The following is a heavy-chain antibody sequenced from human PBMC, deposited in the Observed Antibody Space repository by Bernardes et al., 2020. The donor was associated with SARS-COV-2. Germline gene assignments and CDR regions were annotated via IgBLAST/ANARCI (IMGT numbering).Heavy chain of an antibody. CDR1: GYTLTELS. CDR2: FDPEDGET. CDR3: ATTVVLLWFGELIFDY. J-gene: IGHJ4*02. D-gene: IGHD3-10*01. Sequence: ASVKVSCKVSGYTLTELSMHWVRQAPGKGLEWMGGFDPEDGETIYAQKFQGRVTMTEDTSTDTAYMELSSLRSEDTAVYYCATTVVLLWFGELIFDYWGQGTLVTVSS. V-gene: IGHV1-24*01.